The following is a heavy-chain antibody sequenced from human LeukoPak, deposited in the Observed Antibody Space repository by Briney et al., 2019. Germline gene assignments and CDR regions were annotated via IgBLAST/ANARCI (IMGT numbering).Heavy chain of an antibody. Sequence: PGASVKASCKASGYTFTGYYMHWVRQAPGQGLEWMGWINPNSGGTNYAQKFQGRVTMTRDTSISTAYMELSRLRTDDTAVYYCARALRSGSYYEVDNWGQGTLVTVSS. J-gene: IGHJ4*02. CDR3: ARALRSGSYYEVDN. CDR2: INPNSGGT. V-gene: IGHV1-2*02. CDR1: GYTFTGYY. D-gene: IGHD1-26*01.